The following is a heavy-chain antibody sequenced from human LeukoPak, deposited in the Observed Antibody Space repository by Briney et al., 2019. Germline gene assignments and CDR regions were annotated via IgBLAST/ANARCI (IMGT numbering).Heavy chain of an antibody. CDR1: GFTFSNYG. J-gene: IGHJ4*02. D-gene: IGHD3-16*01. CDR2: IQFDGGNR. CDR3: AKQNARGGTYEPVAV. Sequence: GGSLRFSCAAAGFTFSNYGMHWVRQAPGMGLERGAFIQFDGGNRFYADSVKGRITISRDNSKNTLSLQMNSLRVEATAVYYCAKQNARGGTYEPVAVWGQAPRVTVSS. V-gene: IGHV3-30*02.